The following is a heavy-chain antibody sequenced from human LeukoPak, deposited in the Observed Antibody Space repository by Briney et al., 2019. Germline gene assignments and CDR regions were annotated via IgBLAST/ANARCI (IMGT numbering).Heavy chain of an antibody. D-gene: IGHD3-10*01. CDR3: TRDMGLLTYYYGSGSYY. CDR1: GFTFGDYA. V-gene: IGHV3-49*04. CDR2: IRSNANGGTT. J-gene: IGHJ4*02. Sequence: GGSLRLSCTASGFTFGDYAMSWVRQAPGQGLEWVGFIRSNANGGTTDYAASVKGRFTISRDDSKSIAYLQTNSLKTEVTAVYYCTRDMGLLTYYYGSGSYYWGEGTLVTVSS.